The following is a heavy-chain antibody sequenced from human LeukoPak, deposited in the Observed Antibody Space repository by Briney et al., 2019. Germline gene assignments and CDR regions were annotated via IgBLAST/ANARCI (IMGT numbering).Heavy chain of an antibody. V-gene: IGHV3-74*01. CDR1: GFIFSQFW. CDR2: INGDGSST. D-gene: IGHD6-6*01. Sequence: GPLRLSCAGSGFIFSQFWMQWVRQVPGKGLVWVSRINGDGSSTNYADSVKGRFTISRDNVKNTLYLQMNSLRAEDTAVYYCARDGLPAARDIWGQGTMVTVSS. J-gene: IGHJ3*02. CDR3: ARDGLPAARDI.